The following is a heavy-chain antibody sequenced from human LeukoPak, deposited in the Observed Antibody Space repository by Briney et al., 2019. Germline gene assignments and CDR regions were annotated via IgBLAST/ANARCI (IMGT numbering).Heavy chain of an antibody. V-gene: IGHV4-59*01. CDR3: ARGYYDSSGYSKFDY. CDR1: GGSISSYY. Sequence: SETLSLTCTVSGGSISSYYWSWIRQPPGKGLEWIGYIYYSGSTNYNPSLKSRVTISVDTSKNQFSLKLSSVTAADTAVHYCARGYYDSSGYSKFDYWGQGTLVTVSS. CDR2: IYYSGST. D-gene: IGHD3-22*01. J-gene: IGHJ4*02.